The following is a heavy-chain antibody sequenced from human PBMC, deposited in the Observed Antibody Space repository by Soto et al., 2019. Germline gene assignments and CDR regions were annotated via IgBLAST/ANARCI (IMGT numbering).Heavy chain of an antibody. D-gene: IGHD3-10*01. CDR3: ASGRFSALVRGVLIFDP. J-gene: IGHJ5*02. V-gene: IGHV4-59*01. CDR2: IHYSGST. CDR1: GGSINNYY. Sequence: SETLSLTCTVSGGSINNYYWNWIRQPPGEGLEWIGSIHYSGSTNYKPSLKSRVTISVDTSKSPFYLKLNSVTAADTAVYYCASGRFSALVRGVLIFDPTGQRTLVTVSS.